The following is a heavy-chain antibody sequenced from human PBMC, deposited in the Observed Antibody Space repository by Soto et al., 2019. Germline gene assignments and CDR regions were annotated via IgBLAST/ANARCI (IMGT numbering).Heavy chain of an antibody. J-gene: IGHJ4*02. CDR3: AKDRHGGYSYGPIIDY. D-gene: IGHD5-18*01. Sequence: GGSLRLSCSASGLTFSSYGMHWVRPAPGKGLEWVAVISYDGSNKYYADSVKGRFTISRDNSKNTLYLQMNSLRAEDTAVYYCAKDRHGGYSYGPIIDYWGQGTLVTVSS. V-gene: IGHV3-30*18. CDR1: GLTFSSYG. CDR2: ISYDGSNK.